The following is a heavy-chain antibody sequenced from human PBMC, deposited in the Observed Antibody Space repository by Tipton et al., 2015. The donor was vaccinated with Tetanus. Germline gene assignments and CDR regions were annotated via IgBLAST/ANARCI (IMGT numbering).Heavy chain of an antibody. D-gene: IGHD2-2*01. J-gene: IGHJ4*02. V-gene: IGHV1-2*02. CDR3: TRGSSRQLPFDK. Sequence: QLVQSGPEVKQPGASVRVSCKASGYIFTGYFIHWVRQAPGKGLEWMGWINPNTDDTNFAQKFPGRVTMTRDKSISTAYMELSGLRSDDTAVYFCTRGSSRQLPFDKWGQGSLIRVSS. CDR2: INPNTDDT. CDR1: GYIFTGYF.